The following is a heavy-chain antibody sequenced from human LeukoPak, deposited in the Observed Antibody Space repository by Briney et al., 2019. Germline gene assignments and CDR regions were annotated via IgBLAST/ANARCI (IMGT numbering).Heavy chain of an antibody. D-gene: IGHD3-16*01. CDR2: ISYLSSHV. CDR3: GRAFPPLRTSSAGDL. V-gene: IGHV3-21*01. J-gene: IGHJ4*02. CDR1: EFTFSDYD. Sequence: GGSLRLSCSASEFTFSDYDMNWVSQAPGKGLEWVSSISYLSSHVYYGDSVKGRFSISRDNAKNSLYLQMNSLGAEDTAIYYCGRAFPPLRTSSAGDLWGQGILVTVSS.